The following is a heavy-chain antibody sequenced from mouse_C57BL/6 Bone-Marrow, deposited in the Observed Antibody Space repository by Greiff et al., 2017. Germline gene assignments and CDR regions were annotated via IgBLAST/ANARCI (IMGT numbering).Heavy chain of an antibody. CDR3: ARMPYGSSYCYFDY. CDR1: GYTFTSYW. V-gene: IGHV1-53*01. CDR2: INPSNGGT. Sequence: QVHVKQSGTELVKPGASVKLSCKASGYTFTSYWMHWVKQRPGQGLEWIGNINPSNGGTNYNEKFKSKATLTVDKSSSTAYMQLSSLTSEDSAVYYCARMPYGSSYCYFDYWGQGTTLTVSS. J-gene: IGHJ2*01. D-gene: IGHD1-1*01.